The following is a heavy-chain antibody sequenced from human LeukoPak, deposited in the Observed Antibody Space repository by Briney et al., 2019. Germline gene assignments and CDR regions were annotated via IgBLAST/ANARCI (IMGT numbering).Heavy chain of an antibody. CDR3: ARDWAALTYCGGDCYGGYFDY. J-gene: IGHJ4*02. D-gene: IGHD2-21*02. CDR2: IIPIFGTA. CDR1: GGTFISYA. Sequence: SVKVSCKASGGTFISYAISWVRQAPGQGLEWRGRIIPIFGTANYAHKFQGRVTITTDESTSTAYMELSSLRSEDTAVYYCARDWAALTYCGGDCYGGYFDYWGQGTLVTVSS. V-gene: IGHV1-69*05.